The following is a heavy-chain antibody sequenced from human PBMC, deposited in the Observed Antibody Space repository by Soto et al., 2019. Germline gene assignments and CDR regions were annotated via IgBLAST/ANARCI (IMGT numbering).Heavy chain of an antibody. J-gene: IGHJ4*02. CDR2: INQSGST. CDR3: ARRFSGTGRYFAY. V-gene: IGHV4-34*02. Sequence: QVQLQQWGAGLLKPSETLSLSCAVYGASFSGYYWNWIRQPPGKGLEWIGEINQSGSTNYSPSLKPRVTISVDTSKKQFSLRVSSVTAADTAVYFCARRFSGTGRYFAYWGQGTLVTVSS. D-gene: IGHD1-1*01. CDR1: GASFSGYY.